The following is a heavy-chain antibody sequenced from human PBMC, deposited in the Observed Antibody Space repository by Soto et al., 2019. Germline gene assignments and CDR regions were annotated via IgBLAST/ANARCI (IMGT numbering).Heavy chain of an antibody. CDR2: IYHSGST. D-gene: IGHD1-26*01. CDR3: ARLKSGGLFDY. J-gene: IGHJ4*02. V-gene: IGHV4-30-2*01. Sequence: QLQLQESGSGLVKPSQNLSLTCAVSGGSISSGGYSWSWIRQPPGKGLEWIGYIYHSGSTYYNPSLKSRVTIAVDRSKNQFSLKLSSVTAADTAVYYCARLKSGGLFDYWGQGTLVTVSS. CDR1: GGSISSGGYS.